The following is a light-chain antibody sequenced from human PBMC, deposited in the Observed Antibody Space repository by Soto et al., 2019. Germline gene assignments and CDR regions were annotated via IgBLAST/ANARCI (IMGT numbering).Light chain of an antibody. CDR1: QSVSSSY. J-gene: IGKJ1*01. Sequence: EIVLTQSPATLSSFPGDRVTLSCRASQSVSSSYLAWYQQKPGQAPRLLIYGASSRATGIPDRFSGSGSGTDFTLTISRLEPEDFAVYYCQQYGSSPVTFGQGTKVDIK. CDR2: GAS. CDR3: QQYGSSPVT. V-gene: IGKV3-20*01.